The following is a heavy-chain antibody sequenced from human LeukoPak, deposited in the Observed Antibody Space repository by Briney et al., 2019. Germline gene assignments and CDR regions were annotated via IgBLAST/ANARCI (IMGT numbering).Heavy chain of an antibody. V-gene: IGHV4-30-4*01. Sequence: SQTLSLTCTVSGGSISSGDYYWSWIRQPPGKGLEWIGYIYYSGSAYYNPSLKSRVTISVDTSKNQFSLKLNSVTAADTAVYYCARVAPDNWFDPWGQGTLVTVSS. CDR1: GGSISSGDYY. CDR3: ARVAPDNWFDP. J-gene: IGHJ5*02. D-gene: IGHD5-12*01. CDR2: IYYSGSA.